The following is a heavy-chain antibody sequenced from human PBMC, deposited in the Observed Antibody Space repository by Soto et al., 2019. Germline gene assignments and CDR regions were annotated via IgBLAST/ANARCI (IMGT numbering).Heavy chain of an antibody. J-gene: IGHJ6*02. Sequence: QVQLQESGPGLVKPSQTLSLTCTVSGDSISGVGNYGNWFGRHPGRGRGWIGYMQSSGRIFYNPSLKSRLTMSMDTSENRFSMNLTSVTAADTAVYYCARDRLSGIVPVGMDVWGQGTRVTVSS. D-gene: IGHD2-21*01. CDR2: MQSSGRI. CDR3: ARDRLSGIVPVGMDV. V-gene: IGHV4-31*03. CDR1: GDSISGVGNY.